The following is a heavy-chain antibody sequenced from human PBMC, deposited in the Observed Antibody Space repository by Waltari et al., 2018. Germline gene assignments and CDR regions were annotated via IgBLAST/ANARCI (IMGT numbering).Heavy chain of an antibody. V-gene: IGHV6-1*01. J-gene: IGHJ6*02. Sequence: QVQLQQSGPRLVKPSQTLSLTCAISGDSVSSNSAAWNWIRQSPSSGLEWLGRTDYRSKLYLDYGVSVKSRISINPDTSKNQVSLQLDSVTPEDTAVYYCARDVTTRRLIYPTLRDYYYGVDVWGQGTTVIVSS. CDR3: ARDVTTRRLIYPTLRDYYYGVDV. CDR2: TDYRSKLYL. CDR1: GDSVSSNSAA. D-gene: IGHD1-1*01.